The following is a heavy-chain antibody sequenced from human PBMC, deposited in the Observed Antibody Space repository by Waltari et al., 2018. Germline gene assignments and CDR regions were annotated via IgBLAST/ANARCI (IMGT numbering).Heavy chain of an antibody. Sequence: EVQLVESGGGLVQPGGSLRLSCAASGFTFSSYSMNWVGQAPGKGLEWVSYISSSSSTIYYADSVKGRFTISRDNAKNSLYLQMNSLRAEDTAVYYCAREESYGTGYFDLWGRGTLVTVSS. CDR1: GFTFSSYS. J-gene: IGHJ2*01. D-gene: IGHD1-26*01. CDR3: AREESYGTGYFDL. V-gene: IGHV3-48*01. CDR2: ISSSSSTI.